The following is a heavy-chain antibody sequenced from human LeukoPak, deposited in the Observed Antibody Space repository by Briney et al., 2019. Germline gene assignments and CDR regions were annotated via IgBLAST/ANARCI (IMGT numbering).Heavy chain of an antibody. Sequence: PGGSLRLSCEVSGYTFSGFAVSWVRQAPGKGLEWVSNISHTSGTTYYADSVKGRFTISRDNSKNTLYLQMRSLRAEDTALYRCARVKGYFDSGNYYGFFDYWGQGTLVTVSS. CDR3: ARVKGYFDSGNYYGFFDY. J-gene: IGHJ4*02. V-gene: IGHV3-23*01. D-gene: IGHD3-10*01. CDR1: GYTFSGFA. CDR2: ISHTSGTT.